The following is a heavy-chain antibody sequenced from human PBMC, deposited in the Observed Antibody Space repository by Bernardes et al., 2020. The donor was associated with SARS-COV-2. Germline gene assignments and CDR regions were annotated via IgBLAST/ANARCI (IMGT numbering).Heavy chain of an antibody. CDR1: GFTFNNFG. V-gene: IGHV3-30*18. CDR2: LSYEGSIQ. CDR3: AKLRSVLWIHPYYNAMDA. Sequence: SLRLSCEASGFTFNNFGMHWVRQAPGKGLEWVAVLSYEGSIQHYADSVKGRFTISRDSSKNTVYLQMNTLRPEDTAVYYCAKLRSVLWIHPYYNAMDAWGQGTTVTVSS. J-gene: IGHJ6*02. D-gene: IGHD2-2*01.